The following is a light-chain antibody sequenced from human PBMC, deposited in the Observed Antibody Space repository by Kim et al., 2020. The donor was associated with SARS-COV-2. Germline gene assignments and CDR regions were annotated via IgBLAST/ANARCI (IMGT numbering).Light chain of an antibody. CDR2: QDT. V-gene: IGLV3-1*01. CDR1: TLGDKF. J-gene: IGLJ2*01. Sequence: SYELTQPPSVSVSPGQTANITCSGDTLGDKFACWYQLRPGQSPVLVIYQDTKRPSGIPERFSGSNSGNTATLTISGTQAMDEADYYCQAWDSRPQVVFGGGTQLTVL. CDR3: QAWDSRPQVV.